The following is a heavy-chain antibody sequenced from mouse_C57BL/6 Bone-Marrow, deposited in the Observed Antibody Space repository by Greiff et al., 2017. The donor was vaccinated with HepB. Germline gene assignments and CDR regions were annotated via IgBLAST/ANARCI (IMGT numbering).Heavy chain of an antibody. CDR3: ASLYSNYVDYAMDY. J-gene: IGHJ4*01. V-gene: IGHV5-4*01. Sequence: EVQLQESGGGLVKPGGSLKLSCAASGFTFSSYAMSWVRQTPEKRLEWVATISDGGSYTYYPDNVKGRFTISRDNAKNNLYLQMSHLKSEDTAMYYCASLYSNYVDYAMDYWGQGTSVTVSS. D-gene: IGHD2-5*01. CDR1: GFTFSSYA. CDR2: ISDGGSYT.